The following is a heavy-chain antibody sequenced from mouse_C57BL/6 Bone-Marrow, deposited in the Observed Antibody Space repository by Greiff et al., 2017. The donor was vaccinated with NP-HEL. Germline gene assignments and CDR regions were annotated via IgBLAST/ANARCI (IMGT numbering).Heavy chain of an antibody. CDR2: IHPNSGST. V-gene: IGHV1-64*01. Sequence: QVQLQQPGAELVKPGASVKLSCKASGYTFTSYWMHWVKQRLGQGLEWIGMIHPNSGSTNYNEKFKSKATLTVDKSSSTAYMQLSSLTSEDSAVYYWARRGIYYDYDWYFDVWGTGTTVTVSS. CDR3: ARRGIYYDYDWYFDV. CDR1: GYTFTSYW. J-gene: IGHJ1*03. D-gene: IGHD2-4*01.